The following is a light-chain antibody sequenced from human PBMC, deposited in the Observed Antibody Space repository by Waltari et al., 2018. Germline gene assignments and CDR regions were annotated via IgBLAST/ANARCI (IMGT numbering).Light chain of an antibody. CDR2: DAS. CDR3: QQYDNLPIFT. V-gene: IGKV1-33*01. CDR1: QDISNY. Sequence: DIQMTQSPSSLSASVGDRVTITCQASQDISNYLNWYQQKPGKAPKLLIYDASNLETGFPLRFRGSGSGTDFTFTISSLQPEDIATYYCQQYDNLPIFTFGPGTKVDIK. J-gene: IGKJ3*01.